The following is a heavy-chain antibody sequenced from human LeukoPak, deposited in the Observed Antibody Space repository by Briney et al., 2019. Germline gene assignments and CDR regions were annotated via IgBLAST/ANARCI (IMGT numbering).Heavy chain of an antibody. CDR2: ISSSGST. J-gene: IGHJ3*02. Sequence: PSETLSLTCTVSGYSISSGHYWAWIRQSPEKGLEWIGRISSSGSTNYNPSLKSRVTISVDTSKKQFSLKLSSVTAADTAVYYCAREAKTAFDIWGQGTMVTVSS. V-gene: IGHV4-38-2*02. CDR3: AREAKTAFDI. CDR1: GYSISSGHY.